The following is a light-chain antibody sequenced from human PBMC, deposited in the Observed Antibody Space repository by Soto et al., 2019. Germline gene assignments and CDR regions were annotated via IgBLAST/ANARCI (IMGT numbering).Light chain of an antibody. CDR3: SSYYRSRSPLV. CDR1: SSDVGGYNY. CDR2: DVS. Sequence: QSALTQPASVSGSPGQSITISCTGTSSDVGGYNYVSWYQQHPGKAPKLMIYDVSNRPSGVANRFSGSKSGNTASLTITCLQTADEADYYCSSYYRSRSPLVFGGGTKLTVL. J-gene: IGLJ2*01. V-gene: IGLV2-14*01.